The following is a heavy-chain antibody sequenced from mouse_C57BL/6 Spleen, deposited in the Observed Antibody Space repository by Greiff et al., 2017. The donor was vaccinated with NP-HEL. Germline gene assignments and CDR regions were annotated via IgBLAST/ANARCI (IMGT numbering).Heavy chain of an antibody. CDR2: INPSNGGT. CDR1: GYTFTSYW. Sequence: QVQLQQPGTELVKPGASVKLSCKASGYTFTSYWMHWVKQRPGQGLEWIGNINPSNGGTNYNEKFKSKATLTVDKSSSTAYMQLSSLTSEDSAVYFCARRGWLLPYPDYYAMDYWGQGTSVTVSS. V-gene: IGHV1-53*01. CDR3: ARRGWLLPYPDYYAMDY. D-gene: IGHD2-3*01. J-gene: IGHJ4*01.